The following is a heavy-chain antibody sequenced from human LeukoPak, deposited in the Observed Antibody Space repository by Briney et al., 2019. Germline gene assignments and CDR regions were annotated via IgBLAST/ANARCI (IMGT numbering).Heavy chain of an antibody. Sequence: SETLSLTCTVSGGSITRSSYHWGWIRQPPGKGLEWIGSIYYSGTTYYNPSLKSRVTILVDTSKNQFSLRLSSVNAADTAVYYCAREKLGITMVRGVRPFYNWFDPWGQGTLVTVSS. CDR1: GGSITRSSYH. CDR2: IYYSGTT. CDR3: AREKLGITMVRGVRPFYNWFDP. D-gene: IGHD3-10*01. J-gene: IGHJ5*02. V-gene: IGHV4-39*07.